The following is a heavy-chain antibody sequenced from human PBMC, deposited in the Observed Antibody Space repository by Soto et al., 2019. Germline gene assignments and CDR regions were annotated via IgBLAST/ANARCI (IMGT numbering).Heavy chain of an antibody. CDR2: INPNSGGT. CDR1: GYTFTGYY. V-gene: IGHV1-2*04. CDR3: AREEKDYDILTGYRRSYYFDY. Sequence: QVQLVQSGAEVKKPGASVKVSCKASGYTFTGYYMHWVRQAPGQGLEWMGWINPNSGGTNCAQKVQGWVTMTRDTSISTAYMELSRLRSDDTAVYYCAREEKDYDILTGYRRSYYFDYWGQGTLVTVSS. D-gene: IGHD3-9*01. J-gene: IGHJ4*02.